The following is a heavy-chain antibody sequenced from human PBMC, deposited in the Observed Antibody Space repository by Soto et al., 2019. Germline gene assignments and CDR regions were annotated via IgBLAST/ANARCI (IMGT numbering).Heavy chain of an antibody. CDR2: VYYSGST. Sequence: SETLSLTCTVSGGSISSYYWSWIRQPPGKGLEWIGYVYYSGSTNYNPSLKSRVTISVDTSKNQFSLKLSSVTAADTAVYYCASLRGYNWFDPWGQGTLVTVSS. V-gene: IGHV4-59*01. J-gene: IGHJ5*02. D-gene: IGHD3-10*01. CDR3: ASLRGYNWFDP. CDR1: GGSISSYY.